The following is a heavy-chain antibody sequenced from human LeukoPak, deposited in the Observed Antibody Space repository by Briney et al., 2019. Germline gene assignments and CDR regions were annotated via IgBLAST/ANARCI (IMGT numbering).Heavy chain of an antibody. CDR2: IKQDGSVK. CDR1: GFTFSSYW. D-gene: IGHD6-13*01. Sequence: PGGSLRLSCVASGFTFSSYWMSWVRQAPGKGLEWVANIKQDGSVKYYVDSVKGRFTISRDNAKNSLYLQMNSLRGEGTAVYYCARIGYSSSAFDMWGQGTMVTVSS. V-gene: IGHV3-7*01. CDR3: ARIGYSSSAFDM. J-gene: IGHJ3*02.